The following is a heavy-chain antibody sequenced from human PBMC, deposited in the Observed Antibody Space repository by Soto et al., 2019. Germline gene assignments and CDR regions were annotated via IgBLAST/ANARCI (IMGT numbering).Heavy chain of an antibody. Sequence: PSETLSLTCTVSGGSIDYYYWSWIRQPPGKGLEWIGCVSDSGSTKYNPSLRSGVTISVATSQNHFSLNENSVTAAVTAVYSCARDSTSWFPYHGIDVWGQGPTVTVSS. CDR1: GGSIDYYY. V-gene: IGHV4-59*01. CDR2: VSDSGST. D-gene: IGHD6-13*01. J-gene: IGHJ6*02. CDR3: ARDSTSWFPYHGIDV.